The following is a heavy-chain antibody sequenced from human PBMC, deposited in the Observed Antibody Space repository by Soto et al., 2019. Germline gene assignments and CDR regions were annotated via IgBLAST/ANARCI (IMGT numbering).Heavy chain of an antibody. CDR1: GVNFDDFA. V-gene: IGHV3-9*01. CDR3: AKGRYDFWSPYYFDS. J-gene: IGHJ4*02. CDR2: ITWNSRVL. D-gene: IGHD3-3*01. Sequence: CLGVSCVFTGVNFDDFAMHWVRQAPGKGLEWVSGITWNSRVLAYADSVKGRFTISRDNARNSLYLQMDSLRDEDTALYYCAKGRYDFWSPYYFDSWGQGTLVTVYS.